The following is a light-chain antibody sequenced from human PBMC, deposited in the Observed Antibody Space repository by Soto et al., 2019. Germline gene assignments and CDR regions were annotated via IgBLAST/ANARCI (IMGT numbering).Light chain of an antibody. V-gene: IGKV1-39*01. CDR3: QQSYRTPLT. Sequence: KMTKSPPSFFAFVEATVPITCRASQRFSIYLNGFQQKPGKAPSLLIYAASSLQNGVPSRFSGSGSGTDFTLTISSLQREDFATYYCQQSYRTPLTFGGGTKVEIK. J-gene: IGKJ4*01. CDR1: QRFSIY. CDR2: AAS.